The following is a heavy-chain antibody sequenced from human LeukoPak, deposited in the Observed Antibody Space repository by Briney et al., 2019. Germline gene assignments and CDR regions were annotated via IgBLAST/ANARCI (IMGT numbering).Heavy chain of an antibody. CDR1: GFTFSGSA. Sequence: GEPLRLSCAASGFTFSGSAMHWVRQASGKGLEWVGRIRSKANSYATAYAASVKGRFTIYRHDSKNTAYLQMNSLKTDDAAVYYCTVDYGDYWEHFQHWGQGTLVTVSS. CDR2: IRSKANSYAT. CDR3: TVDYGDYWEHFQH. D-gene: IGHD4-17*01. V-gene: IGHV3-73*01. J-gene: IGHJ1*01.